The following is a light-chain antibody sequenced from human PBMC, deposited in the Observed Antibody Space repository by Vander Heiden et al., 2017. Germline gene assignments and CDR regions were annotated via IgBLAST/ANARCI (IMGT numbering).Light chain of an antibody. V-gene: IGLV3-25*02. CDR2: KYS. CDR3: QSADSSGTYVV. CDR1: ALPKQF. J-gene: IGLJ2*01. Sequence: SYELTQPPSVSVAPGQTARITCSGDALPKQFAYWYQQKPAQAPILLIYKYSERPSGIPERFSGSSSGTIVTLTISGVQAEDESDYYCQSADSSGTYVVFGGGTKLTVL.